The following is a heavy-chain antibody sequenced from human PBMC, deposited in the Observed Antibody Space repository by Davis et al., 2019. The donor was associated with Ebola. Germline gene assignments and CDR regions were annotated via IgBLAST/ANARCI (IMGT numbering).Heavy chain of an antibody. V-gene: IGHV4-31*03. CDR3: ARYYDSSGYYGRYFDY. D-gene: IGHD3-22*01. Sequence: SETLSLTCTVSGGSIGIGAYYWTWVRQHPGKGLEWIGNIYYSGSTAYNPSLKSRITMSVDTSKNQFSLKLSSVTAADTAVYFCARYYDSSGYYGRYFDYWGLGTLVTVSS. CDR2: IYYSGST. J-gene: IGHJ4*02. CDR1: GGSIGIGAYY.